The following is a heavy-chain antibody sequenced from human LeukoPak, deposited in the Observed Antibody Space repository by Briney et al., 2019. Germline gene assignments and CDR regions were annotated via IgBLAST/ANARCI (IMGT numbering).Heavy chain of an antibody. CDR2: INPNSGGT. CDR1: GYTFTGYY. V-gene: IGHV1-2*02. J-gene: IGHJ6*02. CDR3: ARNTYYDILTGYYLGEYYYGMDV. D-gene: IGHD3-9*01. Sequence: ASVKVSCKASGYTFTGYYMHWVRQAPGQGLEWMGWINPNSGGTNYAQKFQGRVTMTRDTSISTAYMELSRLRSDDTAVYYCARNTYYDILTGYYLGEYYYGMDVWGQGTTVTVSS.